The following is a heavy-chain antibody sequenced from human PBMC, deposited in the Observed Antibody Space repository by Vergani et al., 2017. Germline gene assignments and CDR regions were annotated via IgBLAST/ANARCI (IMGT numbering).Heavy chain of an antibody. J-gene: IGHJ4*02. CDR3: ASPGWHGLYGNFDN. CDR2: VYHRGAI. Sequence: HVLLQGSSPGLVKPSETLSLTCVVSGISISQTYHWAWLRQTPGKGLEWIGSVYHRGAISYNPSLVSRVTTSVDTSSNELSLKLTSVAAADTAVYYCASPGWHGLYGNFDNWGQGTLVTVSS. D-gene: IGHD2-8*01. CDR1: GISISQTYH. V-gene: IGHV4-38-2*01.